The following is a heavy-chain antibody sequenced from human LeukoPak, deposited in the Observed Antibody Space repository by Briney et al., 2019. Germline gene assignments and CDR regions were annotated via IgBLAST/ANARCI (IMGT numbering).Heavy chain of an antibody. J-gene: IGHJ5*02. CDR2: IYSGGST. CDR1: GFTVSSNY. CDR3: AREVGASPWFDP. D-gene: IGHD1-26*01. V-gene: IGHV3-66*01. Sequence: GGSLRLSCAASGFTVSSNYMSWVRQAPGKGLEWVSVIYSGGSTYYADSVKGRFTISRDNSKNTLYLQMNSLGAEDTAVYYCAREVGASPWFDPWGQGTLVTVSS.